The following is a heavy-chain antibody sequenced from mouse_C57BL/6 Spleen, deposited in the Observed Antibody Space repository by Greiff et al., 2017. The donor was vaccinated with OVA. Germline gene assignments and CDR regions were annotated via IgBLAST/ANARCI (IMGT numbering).Heavy chain of an antibody. Sequence: EVQLQQSGPGLVKPSQSLSLTCTVTGYSITSGYDWHWIRHFPGNKLEWMGYISYSGSTNYNPSLKSRISITHDTSKNHFFLKLNSVTTEDTATYYCARADYYGSSPWYFDVWGTGTTVTVSS. V-gene: IGHV3-1*01. CDR1: GYSITSGYD. J-gene: IGHJ1*03. D-gene: IGHD1-1*01. CDR2: ISYSGST. CDR3: ARADYYGSSPWYFDV.